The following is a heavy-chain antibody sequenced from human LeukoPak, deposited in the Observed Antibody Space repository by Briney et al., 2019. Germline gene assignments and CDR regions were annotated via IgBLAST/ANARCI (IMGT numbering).Heavy chain of an antibody. D-gene: IGHD3-10*01. CDR2: INHSGST. V-gene: IGHV4-34*01. Sequence: PSETLSLTCAVYGGSFSGYYWSWIRQPPGKGLEWIGEINHSGSTNYNPSLKSRVTISVDTSKNQFSLKLSSVTAADTAVYYCARTKRTVDYNTPSTANWFDPWGQGTLVTVSS. J-gene: IGHJ5*02. CDR1: GGSFSGYY. CDR3: ARTKRTVDYNTPSTANWFDP.